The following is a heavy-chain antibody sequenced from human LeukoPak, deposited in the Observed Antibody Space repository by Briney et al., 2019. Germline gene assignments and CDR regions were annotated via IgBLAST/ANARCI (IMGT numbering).Heavy chain of an antibody. CDR1: GGSISSYY. CDR2: IYYSGST. J-gene: IGHJ3*02. V-gene: IGHV4-59*12. D-gene: IGHD1-1*01. Sequence: SETLSLTCTVSGGSISSYYWSWIRQPPGKGPEWIGYIYYSGSTNYNPSLKSRVTISVDTSKNQFSLRLSSVTAADTAIYYCARTTTSDAFDIWGQGTMVTVSS. CDR3: ARTTTSDAFDI.